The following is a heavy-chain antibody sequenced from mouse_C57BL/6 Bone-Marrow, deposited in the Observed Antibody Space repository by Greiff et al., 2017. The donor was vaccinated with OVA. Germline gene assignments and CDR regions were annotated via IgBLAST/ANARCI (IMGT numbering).Heavy chain of an antibody. V-gene: IGHV7-3*01. D-gene: IGHD1-1*01. CDR2: IRNKPNGSTT. CDR3: ARYKGRVAVDYFDY. CDR1: GFTFTNYY. Sequence: EVKLVESGGGLVQPGDSLSLSCAASGFTFTNYYMSWVRQPPGKALEWLAFIRNKPNGSTTEYSASVKGRFTISRDTSQSILYRQMNALRAEDSATKYCARYKGRVAVDYFDYWGQGTALTVSS. J-gene: IGHJ2*01.